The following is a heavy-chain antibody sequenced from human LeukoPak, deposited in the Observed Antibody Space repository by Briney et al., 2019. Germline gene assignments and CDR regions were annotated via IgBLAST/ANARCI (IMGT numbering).Heavy chain of an antibody. V-gene: IGHV1-2*04. D-gene: IGHD3-22*01. J-gene: IGHJ4*02. Sequence: GASVKVSCKASGYTFTGYYMHWVRQAPGQGLEWMGWINPNSGGTNYAQKFQGWVTMTRDTSISTAYMELSRLRSDDTAVYYCAREKNYYDSSGYYPTGFDYWGQGTLVTVSS. CDR3: AREKNYYDSSGYYPTGFDY. CDR1: GYTFTGYY. CDR2: INPNSGGT.